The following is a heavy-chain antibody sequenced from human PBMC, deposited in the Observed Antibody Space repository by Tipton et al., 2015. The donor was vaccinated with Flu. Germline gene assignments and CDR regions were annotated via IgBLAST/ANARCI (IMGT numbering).Heavy chain of an antibody. V-gene: IGHV4-39*07. D-gene: IGHD4-11*01. J-gene: IGHJ5*02. CDR2: IHRTGST. CDR1: GDSVDNDNYY. CDR3: ARRDYSNYVSEPKSWFDP. Sequence: TLSLTCTVSGDSVDNDNYYWGWIRQPPGQGLEWIGNIHRTGSTYYNPSLRGRVTISVDTSKNQFSLRLTSVTAADTAIYYCARRDYSNYVSEPKSWFDPWGQGALVTVSS.